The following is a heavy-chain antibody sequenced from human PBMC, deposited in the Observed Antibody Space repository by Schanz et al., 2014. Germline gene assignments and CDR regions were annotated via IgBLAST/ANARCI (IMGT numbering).Heavy chain of an antibody. V-gene: IGHV3-23*04. D-gene: IGHD3-22*01. J-gene: IGHJ4*02. CDR1: GFTFSIYA. Sequence: EVQLVESGGGLVQPGGSLRLSCAASGFTFSIYALSWVRQAPGKGLEWVSTISGRGGTTYYADSVKGRFTISRDNSKNTLYLQMNSLRPEDTAVYYCAKEDRTHSSDYVYWGQGTLVTVSS. CDR3: AKEDRTHSSDYVY. CDR2: ISGRGGTT.